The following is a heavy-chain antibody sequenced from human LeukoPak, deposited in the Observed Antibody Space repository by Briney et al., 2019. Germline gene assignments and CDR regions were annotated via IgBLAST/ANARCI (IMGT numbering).Heavy chain of an antibody. CDR1: GFTFRSYS. CDR3: ARDGVAAAGFQH. CDR2: ISSSSSYI. J-gene: IGHJ1*01. Sequence: PGGSLRLSCAASGFTFRSYSMNWVRQAPGKGLEWVSSISSSSSYIYYADSVKGRFTISRDNAKNSLYLQMNSLRAEDTAVYYCARDGVAAAGFQHWGQGTLVTVSS. D-gene: IGHD6-19*01. V-gene: IGHV3-21*01.